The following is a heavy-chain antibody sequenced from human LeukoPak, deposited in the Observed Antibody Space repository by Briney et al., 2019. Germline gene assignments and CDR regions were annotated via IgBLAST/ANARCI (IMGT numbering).Heavy chain of an antibody. CDR3: ARAQAVAGTGGFDP. D-gene: IGHD6-19*01. Sequence: PGGSLRLSCAASGFTFSNYWMHWVRQAPGEGLVWASRINSAGNSTSYADSVKGRFTISRDNAKNTLYLQMKSLRDEDTAVYYCARAQAVAGTGGFDPWGQGTLVTVSS. J-gene: IGHJ5*02. V-gene: IGHV3-74*01. CDR2: INSAGNST. CDR1: GFTFSNYW.